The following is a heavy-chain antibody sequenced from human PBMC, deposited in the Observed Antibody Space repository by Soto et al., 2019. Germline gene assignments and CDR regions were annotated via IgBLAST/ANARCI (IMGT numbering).Heavy chain of an antibody. CDR2: ISYDGSNK. Sequence: GGSLRLSCAASGFTFSSYGMHWVRQAPGKGLEWVAVISYDGSNKYYADSVKGRFTISRDNSKNTLYLQMNSLRAEDTAVYYCAKDRGYCSSTSCYPYYYYGMDVWGQGTTVTVSS. V-gene: IGHV3-30*18. CDR3: AKDRGYCSSTSCYPYYYYGMDV. D-gene: IGHD2-2*01. CDR1: GFTFSSYG. J-gene: IGHJ6*02.